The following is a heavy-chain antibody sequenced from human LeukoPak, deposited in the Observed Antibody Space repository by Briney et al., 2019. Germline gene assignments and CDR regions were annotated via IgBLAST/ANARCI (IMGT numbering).Heavy chain of an antibody. Sequence: SETLSLTCTVSGGSISSSNYYWGWIRQPPGKGLEWIGSMYYSGSTYYNPSLKSRVTISVDTSKNQFSLKLSSVTAADTAVYYCARRPYSSSWYGIIDYWGQGTLVTVSS. D-gene: IGHD6-13*01. CDR2: MYYSGST. J-gene: IGHJ4*02. CDR1: GGSISSSNYY. V-gene: IGHV4-39*01. CDR3: ARRPYSSSWYGIIDY.